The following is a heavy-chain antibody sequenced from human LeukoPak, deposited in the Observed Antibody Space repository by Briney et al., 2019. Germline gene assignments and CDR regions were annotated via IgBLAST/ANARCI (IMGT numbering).Heavy chain of an antibody. Sequence: ASVKVSCKASGFTFTSYDINWVRQATGQGLEWMGWMNPNSGNTGYAQKFQGRVTMTRNTSISTAYMELSSLRSEDTAVYYCARGPTDIYYYYYGMDVWGQGTTVTVSS. D-gene: IGHD4-17*01. CDR1: GFTFTSYD. V-gene: IGHV1-8*01. CDR3: ARGPTDIYYYYYGMDV. CDR2: MNPNSGNT. J-gene: IGHJ6*02.